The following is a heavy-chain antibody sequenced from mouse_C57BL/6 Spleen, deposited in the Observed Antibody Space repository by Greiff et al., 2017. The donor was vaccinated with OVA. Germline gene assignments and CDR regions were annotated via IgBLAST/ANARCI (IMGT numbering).Heavy chain of an antibody. V-gene: IGHV1-64*01. CDR2: IHSNSGST. CDR3: AREEYDGNSFDY. D-gene: IGHD2-1*01. J-gene: IGHJ2*01. CDR1: GYTFTSYW. Sequence: QVQLQQPGAELVKPGASVKLSCKASGYTFTSYWMHWVKQRPGQGLEWIGMIHSNSGSTNYNEKFKSKATLTVDKSSSTAYMQLSSLTSEDSAVYYCAREEYDGNSFDYWGQGTTLTVSS.